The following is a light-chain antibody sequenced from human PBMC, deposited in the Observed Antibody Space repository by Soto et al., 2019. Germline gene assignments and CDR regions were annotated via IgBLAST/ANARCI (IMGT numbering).Light chain of an antibody. CDR2: AAS. V-gene: IGKV1-6*01. J-gene: IGKJ1*01. CDR1: QNINIY. Sequence: IQITLSPSSRAASVGDRVTITCRASQNINIYLNWYQQKPGKVPMLLISAASSLQSGVPSRFGGSGSGTDFTLTISSLQPEDFATYYCLKDYNYPWSFGQGTKVDIK. CDR3: LKDYNYPWS.